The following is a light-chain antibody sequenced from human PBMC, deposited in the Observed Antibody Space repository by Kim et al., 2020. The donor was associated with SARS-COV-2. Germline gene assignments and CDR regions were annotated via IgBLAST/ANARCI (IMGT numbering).Light chain of an antibody. Sequence: GQRVTIYWSGSRSNVGSNVVNWYQQLPGTAPKLLIYSNDYRPSGVPARFSGSKSGTSASLAISGLQSEDEADYYCVAWDDSLNGSVFGGGTKVTVL. J-gene: IGLJ3*02. V-gene: IGLV1-44*01. CDR3: VAWDDSLNGSV. CDR1: RSNVGSNV. CDR2: SND.